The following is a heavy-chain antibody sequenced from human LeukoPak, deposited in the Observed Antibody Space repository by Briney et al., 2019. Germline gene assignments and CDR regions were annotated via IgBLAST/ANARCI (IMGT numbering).Heavy chain of an antibody. CDR2: ISAYSGNA. J-gene: IGHJ5*02. CDR3: ARVVECGTTSCYYNWFDP. D-gene: IGHD2-2*01. CDR1: GHMFTSST. Sequence: ASVRVSCKTSGHMFTSSTITLLRQAPGQGLEWMGWISAYSGNANYAQRLQGRVTMTTDTSTRTVYTDLRSLRSDDTAVYYCARVVECGTTSCYYNWFDPWGQGTLVTVSS. V-gene: IGHV1-18*01.